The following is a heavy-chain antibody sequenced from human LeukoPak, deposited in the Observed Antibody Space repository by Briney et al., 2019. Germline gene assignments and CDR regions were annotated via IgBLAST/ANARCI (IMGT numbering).Heavy chain of an antibody. Sequence: ASVKVSCKASGYTFTGYYMHWVRQAPGQGLEWMGWINPNSGGTNYAQKFQGRVTMTRDTSISTAYMELSRLGSDDTAVYYCAREYSGSYYYYYGMDVWGQGTTVTVSS. V-gene: IGHV1-2*02. D-gene: IGHD1-26*01. CDR2: INPNSGGT. J-gene: IGHJ6*02. CDR3: AREYSGSYYYYYGMDV. CDR1: GYTFTGYY.